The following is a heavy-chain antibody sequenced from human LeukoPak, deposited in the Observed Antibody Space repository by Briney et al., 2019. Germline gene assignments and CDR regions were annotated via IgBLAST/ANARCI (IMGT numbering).Heavy chain of an antibody. CDR1: GGSISSYY. CDR2: IYYSGST. V-gene: IGHV4-59*01. D-gene: IGHD2-15*01. CDR3: AREYCCGGSCHFDY. J-gene: IGHJ4*02. Sequence: PSETLSLTCTVSGGSISSYYWSWIRQPPGKGLDWIGYIYYSGSTNYNPSLKSRVTISVDTSKNQFSLKLSSVTAADTAAYYCAREYCCGGSCHFDYWGQGTLVTVSS.